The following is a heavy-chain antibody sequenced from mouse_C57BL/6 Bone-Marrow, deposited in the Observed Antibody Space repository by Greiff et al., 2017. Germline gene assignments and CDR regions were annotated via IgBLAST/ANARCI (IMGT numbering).Heavy chain of an antibody. V-gene: IGHV5-9-1*02. CDR3: TREPYDYDGAMDY. D-gene: IGHD2-4*01. CDR1: GFTFSSYA. Sequence: EVHLVESGEGLVKPGGSLKLSCAASGFTFSSYAMSWVRQTPEKRLEWVAYISSGGDYIYYADTVKGRFTISRDNARNTLYLQMSSLKSEDTAMYYCTREPYDYDGAMDYWGQGTSVTVSS. CDR2: ISSGGDYI. J-gene: IGHJ4*01.